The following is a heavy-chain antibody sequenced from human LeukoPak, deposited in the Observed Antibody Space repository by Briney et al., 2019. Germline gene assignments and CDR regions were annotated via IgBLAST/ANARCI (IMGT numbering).Heavy chain of an antibody. CDR1: GFTFSSYS. CDR3: ARDPRGYSHGSHFDY. D-gene: IGHD5-18*01. J-gene: IGHJ4*02. Sequence: GWSLRLSCAASGFTFSSYSMNWVRQAPGKGLEWVSSISSSSSYIYYADSVTCRFTISRDNAKNSLYLQMNSLRAEDTAVYYCARDPRGYSHGSHFDYWGQGTLVTVSS. CDR2: ISSSSSYI. V-gene: IGHV3-21*01.